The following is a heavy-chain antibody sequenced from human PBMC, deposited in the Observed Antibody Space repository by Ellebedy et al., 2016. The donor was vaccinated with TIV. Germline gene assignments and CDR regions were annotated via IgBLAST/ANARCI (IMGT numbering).Heavy chain of an antibody. CDR1: GFTVNTNY. J-gene: IGHJ3*02. CDR3: ARQPITGADDAFDI. Sequence: GGSLRLSXAAPGFTVNTNYMSWVRRAPGKGLEWLSIFYIDGTTYYADSVKGRFTISRDNSRNTLSLQMNSLRAEDTAVYYCARQPITGADDAFDIWGQGTTVTVSS. CDR2: FYIDGTT. D-gene: IGHD1-20*01. V-gene: IGHV3-53*01.